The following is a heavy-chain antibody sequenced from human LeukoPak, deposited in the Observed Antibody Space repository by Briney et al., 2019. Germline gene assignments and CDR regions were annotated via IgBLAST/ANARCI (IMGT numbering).Heavy chain of an antibody. D-gene: IGHD3-3*01. Sequence: ASVKVSCKASGYSFTSYGISWVRQAPGQGLEWMGWISGNNGNTNYAQKFQGRVTMTRDTSISTAYMELSRLRSDDTAVYYCARVLYYDFWSGYSDYWGQGTLVTVSS. CDR1: GYSFTSYG. J-gene: IGHJ4*02. V-gene: IGHV1-18*01. CDR2: ISGNNGNT. CDR3: ARVLYYDFWSGYSDY.